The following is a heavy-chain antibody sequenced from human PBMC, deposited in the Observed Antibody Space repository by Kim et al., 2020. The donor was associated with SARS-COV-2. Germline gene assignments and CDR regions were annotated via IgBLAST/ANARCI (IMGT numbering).Heavy chain of an antibody. CDR1: GFTFSTYA. D-gene: IGHD3-3*01. CDR3: AKVMTTIWRTFDC. J-gene: IGHJ4*02. Sequence: GGSLRLSCAASGFTFSTYAMNWVRQAPGKGLEWVSTIDSSSADTYYADSVKGRFTISRDNSKNTLYLQMNRLRAEDTAIYYCAKVMTTIWRTFDCWGQGTLVTVSS. CDR2: IDSSSADT. V-gene: IGHV3-23*01.